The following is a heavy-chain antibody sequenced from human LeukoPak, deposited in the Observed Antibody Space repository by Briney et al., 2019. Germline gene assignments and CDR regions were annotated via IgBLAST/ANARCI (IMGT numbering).Heavy chain of an antibody. CDR3: ARSRSSTLDY. Sequence: NPSETLSLTCTVSGGSISSDNYYWSWIRQPPGKGLEWIGEINHSGSTNYNPSLKSRVTISVDTSKNQFSLKLSSVTAADTAVYYCARSRSSTLDYWGQGTLVTVSS. J-gene: IGHJ4*02. D-gene: IGHD6-13*01. CDR2: INHSGST. V-gene: IGHV4-39*07. CDR1: GGSISSDNYY.